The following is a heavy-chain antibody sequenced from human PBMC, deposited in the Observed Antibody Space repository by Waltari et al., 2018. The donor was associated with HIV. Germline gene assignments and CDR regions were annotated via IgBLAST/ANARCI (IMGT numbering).Heavy chain of an antibody. J-gene: IGHJ5*02. V-gene: IGHV3-53*02. CDR3: AKGVRFLGP. CDR1: GFSVKTEF. CDR2: IYRSGES. Sequence: LSTGGILVRPGGSLTLSCRVSGFSVKTEFITLVRQGPRRGLEWVGIIYRSGESDSADPVRGRLALSRDTSGNRVYLQLNRVNFDDSASYFCAKGVRFLGPWSQGTPVTVSS.